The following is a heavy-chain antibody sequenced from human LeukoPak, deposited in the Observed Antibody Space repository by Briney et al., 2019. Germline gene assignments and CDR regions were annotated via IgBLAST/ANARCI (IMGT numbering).Heavy chain of an antibody. CDR1: GFAFSDYN. D-gene: IGHD2-2*03. V-gene: IGHV3-21*01. Sequence: PGGSLRLSCAAAGFAFSDYNMNWVRQAPGKGLEWVSSISSRSQYLYYADSMKGRFTISRDNSKNTLYLQMNSLRAEDTAVYYCARDGYCSSTSCPDNWFDPWGQGTLVTVSS. CDR3: ARDGYCSSTSCPDNWFDP. CDR2: ISSRSQYL. J-gene: IGHJ5*02.